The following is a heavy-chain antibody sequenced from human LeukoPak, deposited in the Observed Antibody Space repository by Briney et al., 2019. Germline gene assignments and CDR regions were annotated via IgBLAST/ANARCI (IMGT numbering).Heavy chain of an antibody. D-gene: IGHD3-16*01. J-gene: IGHJ4*02. CDR3: AKDGEEFYDYVWGSSLYYFDY. V-gene: IGHV3-23*01. Sequence: GGSLRLSCAASGFTFSSYAMSWVRQAPGKGLEWVSAISGSGGSTYYADSVKGRFIISRDNSKNTLYLQMNSLRAEDTAVYYCAKDGEEFYDYVWGSSLYYFDYWGQGTLVTVSS. CDR2: ISGSGGST. CDR1: GFTFSSYA.